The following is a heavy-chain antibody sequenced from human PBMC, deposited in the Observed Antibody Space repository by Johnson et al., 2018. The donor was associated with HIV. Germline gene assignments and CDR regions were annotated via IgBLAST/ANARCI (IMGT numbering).Heavy chain of an antibody. J-gene: IGHJ3*02. CDR1: GFSFDDYG. CDR2: INWNGGST. V-gene: IGHV3-20*04. Sequence: VQLVESGGGVVRPGGSLRLSCAASGFSFDDYGMSWVRQAPGKGLEWVAGINWNGGSTGYADSVKGRFTISRDNTNNFLYRQMKSLRVEDTALYYCTGEYSYGDDAFDIWGQGTMVTVSS. CDR3: TGEYSYGDDAFDI. D-gene: IGHD5-18*01.